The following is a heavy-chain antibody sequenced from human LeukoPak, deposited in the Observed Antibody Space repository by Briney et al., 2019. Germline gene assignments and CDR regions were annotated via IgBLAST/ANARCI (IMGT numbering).Heavy chain of an antibody. CDR2: VSSSGDKT. CDR1: GFTFNNYA. D-gene: IGHD4-17*01. Sequence: GGFLRLSCAASGFTFNNYAMSWVRQAPGKGLEWVSLVSSSGDKTYYPESVKGRFTISRDNSKNTLYLQMNSLRAEDTAVYYCANYGRHFASWGQGTLVTVSP. CDR3: ANYGRHFAS. V-gene: IGHV3-23*01. J-gene: IGHJ4*02.